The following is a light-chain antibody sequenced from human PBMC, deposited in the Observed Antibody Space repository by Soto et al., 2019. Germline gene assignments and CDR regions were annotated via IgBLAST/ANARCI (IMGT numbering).Light chain of an antibody. CDR1: QSVLYSSNNKNY. CDR3: QQRTRWPLLWT. Sequence: DIVMTQSPDSLAVSLGERATINCKSSQSVLYSSNNKNYLAWYQQKPGQPPKLLIYWASTRESGVPDRFSGSGSGTDFTLTISSLESEDFAVYYCQQRTRWPLLWTFGGGTRVEIK. J-gene: IGKJ4*01. V-gene: IGKV4-1*01. CDR2: WAS.